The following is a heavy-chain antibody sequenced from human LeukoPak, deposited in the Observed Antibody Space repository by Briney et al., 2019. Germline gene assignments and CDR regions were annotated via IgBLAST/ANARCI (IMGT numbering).Heavy chain of an antibody. CDR3: ASLGYCSSTSCYTGLDGAFDI. V-gene: IGHV3-30-3*01. J-gene: IGHJ3*02. D-gene: IGHD2-2*02. CDR2: ISYDGSNK. Sequence: GRSLRLSCAASGFTFSSYAMHWVRQAPGKGLEWVAVISYDGSNKYYVDSVKGRFTISRDNSKNTLYLQMNSLRAEDTAVYYCASLGYCSSTSCYTGLDGAFDIWGQGTMVTVSS. CDR1: GFTFSSYA.